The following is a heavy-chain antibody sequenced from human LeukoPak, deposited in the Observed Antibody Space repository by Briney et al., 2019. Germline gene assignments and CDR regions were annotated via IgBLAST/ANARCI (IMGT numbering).Heavy chain of an antibody. CDR1: GFTFSSYG. CDR2: IWYDGSNK. V-gene: IGHV3-33*01. J-gene: IGHJ3*02. CDR3: ARGANYYDSSGYYGDDAFDI. Sequence: GGSLRLSCAASGFTFSSYGMHWVRQAPGKGMEWVAVIWYDGSNKYYADSVNSRFTISRDNSKNTLYLQMNSLRAEDTAVYYCARGANYYDSSGYYGDDAFDIWGQGTMVTVSS. D-gene: IGHD3-22*01.